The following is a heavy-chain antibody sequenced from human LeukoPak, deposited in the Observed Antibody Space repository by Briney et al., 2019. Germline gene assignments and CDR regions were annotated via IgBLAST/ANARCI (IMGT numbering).Heavy chain of an antibody. D-gene: IGHD3-22*01. CDR2: IYTSGST. J-gene: IGHJ4*02. CDR3: ARRVRGYSDSSGYSDYFDY. V-gene: IGHV4-4*08. CDR1: GGPFSGYY. Sequence: PSETLSLTCAVYGGPFSGYYWSWIRQPPGKGLEWIGRIYTSGSTNYNPSLKSRVTISLDTSKNQFSLKLSSVTAADTAVYYCARRVRGYSDSSGYSDYFDYWGRGTLLTVSS.